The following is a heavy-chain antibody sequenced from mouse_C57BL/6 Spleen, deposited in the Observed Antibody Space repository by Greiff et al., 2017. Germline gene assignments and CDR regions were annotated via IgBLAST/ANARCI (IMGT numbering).Heavy chain of an antibody. CDR1: GYTFTSYW. D-gene: IGHD3-3*01. CDR2: IKPSNGGT. J-gene: IGHJ3*01. Sequence: QVQLQQPGTELVKPGASVKLSCKASGYTFTSYWMHWVKQRPGQGLEWIGNIKPSNGGTNYNEKFKSKATLTVDKSSSTAYMQLSSLTSEDSAVYYCARPSSRDGRAWFAYWGQGTLVTVSA. V-gene: IGHV1-53*01. CDR3: ARPSSRDGRAWFAY.